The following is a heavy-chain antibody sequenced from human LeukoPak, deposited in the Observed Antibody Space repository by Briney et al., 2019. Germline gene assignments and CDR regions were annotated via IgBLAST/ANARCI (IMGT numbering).Heavy chain of an antibody. D-gene: IGHD2-15*01. J-gene: IGHJ4*02. CDR3: ARVAAGKGYPFDY. CDR1: GGSISSGNYH. Sequence: SETLSLTCTVSGGSISSGNYHWIWIRQPAGKGLEWIGRIYSSGNTNYNPSLKSRVTISVDTSKNQFSLKVSSVTAADTAVYYCARVAAGKGYPFDYWGQGTLVTVSS. V-gene: IGHV4-61*02. CDR2: IYSSGNT.